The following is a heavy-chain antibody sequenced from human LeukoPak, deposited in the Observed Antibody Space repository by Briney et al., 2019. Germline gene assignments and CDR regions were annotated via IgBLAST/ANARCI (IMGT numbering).Heavy chain of an antibody. CDR2: IYTRGST. V-gene: IGHV4-4*07. CDR3: ARGRYCSADICSGGDAFDI. D-gene: IGHD2-15*01. CDR1: GGSINNY. J-gene: IGHJ3*02. Sequence: SETLSLTCTVSGGSINNYWSWIWQSAGKGLEWIGRIYTRGSTNYNPSLKSRVTMSVDTSKNQFSLKLSSVTAADTAVYYCARGRYCSADICSGGDAFDIWGQGTMVSVSS.